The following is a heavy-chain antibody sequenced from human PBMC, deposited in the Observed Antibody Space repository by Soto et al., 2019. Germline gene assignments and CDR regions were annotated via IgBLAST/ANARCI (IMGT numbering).Heavy chain of an antibody. Sequence: PSETLSLTCTVSGGSISNRNYYWGWIRQPPGKGLEWIASIYYSGTTYYNTSLKSRVTISVDTSKNQFSLKLSSVTAADTAVYFCAKDSGYDRLGDNWGPGTLVTVSS. D-gene: IGHD5-12*01. CDR1: GGSISNRNYY. CDR3: AKDSGYDRLGDN. CDR2: IYYSGTT. V-gene: IGHV4-39*02. J-gene: IGHJ4*02.